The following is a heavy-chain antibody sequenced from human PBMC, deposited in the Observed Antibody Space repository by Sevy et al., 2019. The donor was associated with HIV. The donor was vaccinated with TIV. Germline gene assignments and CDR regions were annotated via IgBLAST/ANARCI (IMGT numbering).Heavy chain of an antibody. J-gene: IGHJ6*02. Sequence: GGSLRLSCAASGFTFSSYAMSWVRQAPGKGLEWVSAISGSGGSTYYADSVKGRFTISRDNSKNTLYLQMNSLRAEDTAVYYWAKEAGYCSSTSCYVGYYYYGMDVWGQGTTVTVSS. CDR1: GFTFSSYA. CDR2: ISGSGGST. CDR3: AKEAGYCSSTSCYVGYYYYGMDV. V-gene: IGHV3-23*01. D-gene: IGHD2-2*01.